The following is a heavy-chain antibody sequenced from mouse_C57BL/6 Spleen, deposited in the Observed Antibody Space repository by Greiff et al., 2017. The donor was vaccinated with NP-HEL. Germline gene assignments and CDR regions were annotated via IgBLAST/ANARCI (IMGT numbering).Heavy chain of an antibody. CDR1: GYTFTSYW. J-gene: IGHJ3*01. V-gene: IGHV1-72*01. CDR2: IDPNSGGT. CDR3: ARTGEAVRGAWFAY. Sequence: VKQSCKASGYTFTSYWMHWVKQRPGRGLEWIGRIDPNSGGTKYNEKFKSKATLTVDKPSSTAYMQLSSLTSEDSAVYYCARTGEAVRGAWFAYWGQGTLVTVSA. D-gene: IGHD3-3*01.